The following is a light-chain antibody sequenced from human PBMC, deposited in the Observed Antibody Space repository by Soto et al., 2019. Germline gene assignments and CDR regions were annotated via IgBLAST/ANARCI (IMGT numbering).Light chain of an antibody. CDR2: GAS. CDR1: QSVTSSY. J-gene: IGKJ1*01. V-gene: IGKV3-20*01. CDR3: QQYGSSPTT. Sequence: ELVLTQSPGTLSLSPGERATLSCRASQSVTSSYLAWWQQKPGQAPRLLIYGASSRATGIPDRFSGSGSGTDFTLTISRLEPEDFAVYFCQQYGSSPTTFGQGTKVDI.